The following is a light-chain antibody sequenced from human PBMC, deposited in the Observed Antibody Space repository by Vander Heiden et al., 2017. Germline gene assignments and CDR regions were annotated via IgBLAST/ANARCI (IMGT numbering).Light chain of an antibody. CDR3: LIWHTSAWV. J-gene: IGLJ3*02. CDR1: SDINVGTYR. Sequence: AVLTQPSSLSASPGASASLTRTLRSDINVGTYRIYWYQQKPGSPPQYLLRYNSDSDKQQGSGVPSRFSGSKDASANAGILLISGLQSEDEADYYCLIWHTSAWVFGGGTKLTVL. V-gene: IGLV5-45*03. CDR2: YNSDSDK.